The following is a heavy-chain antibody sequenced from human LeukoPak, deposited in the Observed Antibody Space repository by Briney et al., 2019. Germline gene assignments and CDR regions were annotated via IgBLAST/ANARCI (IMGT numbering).Heavy chain of an antibody. CDR3: AKDLEKYYYGSGSPDY. V-gene: IGHV3-30*02. CDR2: IRYDGSNK. Sequence: PGGSLRLSCAASGFTFSSYGMHWVRQAPGKGLEWVAFIRYDGSNKYYADSVKGRFTISRDNSKNTLYLQMNSLRAEDTAVYYCAKDLEKYYYGSGSPDYWGQGTLVTVSS. J-gene: IGHJ4*02. D-gene: IGHD3-10*01. CDR1: GFTFSSYG.